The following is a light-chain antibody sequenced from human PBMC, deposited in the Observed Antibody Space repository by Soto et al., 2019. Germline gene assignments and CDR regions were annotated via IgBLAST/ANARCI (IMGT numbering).Light chain of an antibody. CDR3: SSYVSTSRYV. V-gene: IGLV2-18*02. J-gene: IGLJ1*01. Sequence: QSVLTQPPSVSGSPGQSVTISCTGTSSDVGKYDCVSWYQQPPGTAPKLIIYEVINRPSGVPARFSGSKSGNTASLTISGLQAEDEADYYCSSYVSTSRYVFGAGTKVTVL. CDR1: SSDVGKYDC. CDR2: EVI.